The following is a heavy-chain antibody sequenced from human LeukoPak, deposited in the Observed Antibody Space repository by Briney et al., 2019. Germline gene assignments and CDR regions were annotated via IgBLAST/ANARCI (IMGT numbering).Heavy chain of an antibody. CDR1: GFTVSSNY. CDR2: IYSGGST. J-gene: IGHJ6*03. Sequence: PGGSLRLSCAASGFTVSSNYMSWVRQAPGKGLEWVSVIYSGGSTYYADSVKGRFTISRDNSKNTLYLQMNSLRAEDTAVYYCARAPNYYYYMDVWGKGTTVTISS. CDR3: ARAPNYYYYMDV. V-gene: IGHV3-53*01.